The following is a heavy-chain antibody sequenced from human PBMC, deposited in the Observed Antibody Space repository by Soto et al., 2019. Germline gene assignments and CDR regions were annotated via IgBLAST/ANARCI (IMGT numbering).Heavy chain of an antibody. CDR1: GGSIDTYY. D-gene: IGHD4-17*01. CDR2: IYYSGST. J-gene: IGHJ4*02. CDR3: ARRYGDASDY. V-gene: IGHV4-59*01. Sequence: PSETLSLTCTVSGGSIDTYYWSWIRQPPGKGLEWIGYIYYSGSTNYNPSLKSRVTISVDTSKNQLSLKLNSVTAADTAVYYCARRYGDASDYWGQGTLVTSPQ.